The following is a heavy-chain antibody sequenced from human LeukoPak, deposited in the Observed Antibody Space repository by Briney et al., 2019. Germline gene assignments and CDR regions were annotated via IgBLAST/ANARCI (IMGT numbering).Heavy chain of an antibody. D-gene: IGHD3-16*01. CDR2: IYPDDSDT. J-gene: IGHJ5*02. V-gene: IGHV5-51*01. Sequence: GESLKISCKASGYTFSNYWIGWVRQMPGKGLEWMGIIYPDDSDTRYSPSFQGQVPISADKSISTAYLQWSSLKASDTAMYYCAIFDFLFGEIDNWFDPWGQGTQVTVSS. CDR3: AIFDFLFGEIDNWFDP. CDR1: GYTFSNYW.